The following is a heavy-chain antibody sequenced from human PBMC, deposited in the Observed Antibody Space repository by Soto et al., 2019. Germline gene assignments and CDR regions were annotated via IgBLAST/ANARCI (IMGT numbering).Heavy chain of an antibody. CDR1: GYTFKDYF. V-gene: IGHV1-2*02. CDR3: AREPSPEFWSGYYDY. CDR2: INPNNGGT. J-gene: IGHJ4*02. Sequence: HLVQSGAEVKQPGASVKVSCKASGYTFKDYFLHWVRQAPGQGLEWMGWINPNNGGTDYAQKFQGTVTMTRDTSISTAYRDVGGLRSGDTAVYYCAREPSPEFWSGYYDYWGQGTLITVSS. D-gene: IGHD3-3*01.